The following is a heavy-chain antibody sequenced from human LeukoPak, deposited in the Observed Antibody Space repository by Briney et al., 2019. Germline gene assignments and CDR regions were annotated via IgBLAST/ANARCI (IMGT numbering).Heavy chain of an antibody. V-gene: IGHV3-48*02. D-gene: IGHD6-19*01. CDR2: ISSSSSTI. J-gene: IGHJ4*02. CDR3: ARDSGYSSGWYEGIFDY. CDR1: GFTFSSYS. Sequence: GGSLRLSCAASGFTFSSYSMNWVRQAPGKGLEWVSYISSSSSTIYYAGSVKGRFTISRDNAKNSLYLQMNSLRDEDTAVYYCARDSGYSSGWYEGIFDYWGQGTLVTVSS.